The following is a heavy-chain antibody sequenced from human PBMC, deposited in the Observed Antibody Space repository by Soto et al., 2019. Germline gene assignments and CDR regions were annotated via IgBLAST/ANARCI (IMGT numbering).Heavy chain of an antibody. CDR3: ASGIQLWLRRINNGYSG. Sequence: ASVKVSCKASGGTFSSYAISWVRQAPGQGLEWMGGIIPMFGTASYAQRFQDRVTITADESTNTVYMELSSLRSEDTAVYFCASGIQLWLRRINNGYSGWGQGTLVTVSS. D-gene: IGHD5-18*01. J-gene: IGHJ4*02. V-gene: IGHV1-69*13. CDR1: GGTFSSYA. CDR2: IIPMFGTA.